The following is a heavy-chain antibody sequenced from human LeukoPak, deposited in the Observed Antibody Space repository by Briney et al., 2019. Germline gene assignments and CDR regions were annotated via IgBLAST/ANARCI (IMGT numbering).Heavy chain of an antibody. J-gene: IGHJ5*01. V-gene: IGHV3-69-1*01. Sequence: GGSLRLSCAASGFTFSDYHMNWVRQAPGKGLEWVSGIDIYLHTFYVDSLKGRFTVSRDNTQNSLYLQISSLRDEDTGVYYCAREFRSGYNSRWFDYWGQGTLVTVSS. CDR2: IDIYLHT. CDR3: AREFRSGYNSRWFDY. CDR1: GFTFSDYH. D-gene: IGHD6-19*01.